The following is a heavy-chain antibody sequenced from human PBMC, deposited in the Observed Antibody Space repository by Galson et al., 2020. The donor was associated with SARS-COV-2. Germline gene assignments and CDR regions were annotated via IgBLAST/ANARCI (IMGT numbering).Heavy chain of an antibody. CDR2: MYYIGSS. CDR3: VRHGYCSSGSCSANDAFHI. CDR1: GASLSSDF. D-gene: IGHD2-2*03. Sequence: ETSETLSLTCSVSGASLSSDFWSWIRQPPGKGLEWIGFMYYIGSSNNNPSLKRRVTLSVDMSKSHLSLELRSVTAADTAVYYCVRHGYCSSGSCSANDAFHIWGQGTMVTVSS. J-gene: IGHJ3*02. V-gene: IGHV4-59*08.